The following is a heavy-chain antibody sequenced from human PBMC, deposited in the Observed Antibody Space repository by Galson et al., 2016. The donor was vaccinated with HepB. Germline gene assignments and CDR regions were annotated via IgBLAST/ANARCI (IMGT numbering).Heavy chain of an antibody. CDR1: GFTFSSYC. D-gene: IGHD4/OR15-4a*01. V-gene: IGHV3-30*18. Sequence: SLRLSCAASGFTFSSYCMHWVRQAPGKGLEWVADITYDGSNKYYVDSVKGRFTISRDNSKNTLYLQMNSLRPEDTALYYCAKAGDHGAYDYYYNFDYWGQGTLVTVSS. J-gene: IGHJ4*02. CDR2: ITYDGSNK. CDR3: AKAGDHGAYDYYYNFDY.